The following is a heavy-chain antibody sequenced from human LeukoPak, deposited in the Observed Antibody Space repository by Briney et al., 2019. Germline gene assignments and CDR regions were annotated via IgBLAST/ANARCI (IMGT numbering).Heavy chain of an antibody. CDR3: ARDTVVSAGPYDY. CDR1: GYIFTSYG. V-gene: IGHV1-18*01. D-gene: IGHD4-23*01. CDR2: ISAYSGNR. J-gene: IGHJ4*02. Sequence: ASVKVSCKASGYIFTSYGVSWVRQAPGQGLEWLGWISAYSGNRNYAQKFQGRVTMTTDTSTNTAYMELRSLRSDDTAVYYCARDTVVSAGPYDYWGQGTLVTVSS.